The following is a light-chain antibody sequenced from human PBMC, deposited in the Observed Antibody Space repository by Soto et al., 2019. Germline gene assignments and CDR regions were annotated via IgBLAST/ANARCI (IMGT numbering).Light chain of an antibody. V-gene: IGLV3-21*02. CDR3: QVWDTGSHHV. Sequence: SYELTQPPSVSVAPGQTARLSCGGNNIGGRSVHWYQQKPGQAPVMVVYDDSDRPSGIPERFSGSNSGNTATLVISRVEGGDEADYYCQVWDTGSHHVFGGGTKVTVL. CDR2: DDS. CDR1: NIGGRS. J-gene: IGLJ2*01.